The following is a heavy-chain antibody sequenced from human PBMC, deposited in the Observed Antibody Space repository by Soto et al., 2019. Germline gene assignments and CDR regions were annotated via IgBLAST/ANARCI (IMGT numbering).Heavy chain of an antibody. V-gene: IGHV3-23*01. J-gene: IGHJ6*02. Sequence: GGSLRLSCAASGFTFSSYAMSWVRQAPGKGLEWVSAISGSGGSTYYADSVKGRFTISRDNSKNTLYLQMNSLRAEDTAVYYCATRVIAVDKRRYGMDVWGQGTTVTVSS. CDR3: ATRVIAVDKRRYGMDV. CDR1: GFTFSSYA. D-gene: IGHD6-19*01. CDR2: ISGSGGST.